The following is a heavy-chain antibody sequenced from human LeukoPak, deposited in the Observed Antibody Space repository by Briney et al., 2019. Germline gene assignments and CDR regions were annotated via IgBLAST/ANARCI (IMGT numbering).Heavy chain of an antibody. D-gene: IGHD3-10*01. Sequence: ASVKVSCKASGYTFTSYGISWVRQAPGQGLEWMGWISAYNGNTNYAQKLQGRVTMTTDTSTSTVYMELSSLRSEDTAVYYCARDLAPSMVRGVIIGEPATDYWGQGTLVTVSS. V-gene: IGHV1-18*01. CDR3: ARDLAPSMVRGVIIGEPATDY. J-gene: IGHJ4*02. CDR1: GYTFTSYG. CDR2: ISAYNGNT.